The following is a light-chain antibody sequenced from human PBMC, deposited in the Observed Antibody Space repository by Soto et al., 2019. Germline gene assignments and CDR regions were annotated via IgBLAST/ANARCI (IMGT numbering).Light chain of an antibody. J-gene: IGLJ2*01. V-gene: IGLV1-44*01. CDR3: AAWDDSLNGVV. CDR1: SSNIGSDP. CDR2: NNN. Sequence: QSVLTQAPSASGTPGQRVTISCSGSSSNIGSDPVNWYQQLPGTSPKLLIYNNNQRPSGVPDRFSGSKSGTSASLAISGLQSEDEADYYCAAWDDSLNGVVFGGGTKVTVL.